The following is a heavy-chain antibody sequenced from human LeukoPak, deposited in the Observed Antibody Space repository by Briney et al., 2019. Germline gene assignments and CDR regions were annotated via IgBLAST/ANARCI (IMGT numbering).Heavy chain of an antibody. CDR1: GFTFSSYA. CDR2: ISGSGGST. D-gene: IGHD3-16*02. V-gene: IGHV3-23*01. J-gene: IGHJ4*02. Sequence: GGSLRLSCAASGFTFSSYAISWVRQAPGKGLEWVSAISGSGGSTYYADSVKGRFTISRDNSKNTLYLQMNSLRAEDTAVYYCASSLYDYVWGSYRYTPPDYWGQETLVTVSS. CDR3: ASSLYDYVWGSYRYTPPDY.